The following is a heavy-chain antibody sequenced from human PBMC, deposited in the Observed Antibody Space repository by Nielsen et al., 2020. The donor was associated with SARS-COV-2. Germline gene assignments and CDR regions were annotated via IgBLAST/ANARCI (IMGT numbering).Heavy chain of an antibody. V-gene: IGHV3-13*04. Sequence: GGSLRLSCAASGFTFRNYDMHWVRQATGNGLEWVSSIDSSGNTYYSGSVKGRFTVSRENAKNSLYLQMNSLRAGDTAVYYCATTALNDFWSGHFPFWGQGILVTVSS. J-gene: IGHJ4*02. D-gene: IGHD3-3*01. CDR1: GFTFRNYD. CDR3: ATTALNDFWSGHFPF. CDR2: IDSSGNT.